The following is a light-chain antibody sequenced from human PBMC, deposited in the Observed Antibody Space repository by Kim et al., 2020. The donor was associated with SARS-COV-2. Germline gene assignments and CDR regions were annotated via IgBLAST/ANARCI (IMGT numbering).Light chain of an antibody. CDR1: SSDIGSSDW. V-gene: IGLV2-14*03. CDR3: SSYTTSDIYV. Sequence: QSALTQPASVSGSPGQWITISCTGTSSDIGSSDWVSWFQQHPGKAPKLMIYDVSNRPSGISNRFSGSKSGNTASLTISGLQAEDEADYYCSSYTTSDIYVFGPGTKVTVL. J-gene: IGLJ1*01. CDR2: DVS.